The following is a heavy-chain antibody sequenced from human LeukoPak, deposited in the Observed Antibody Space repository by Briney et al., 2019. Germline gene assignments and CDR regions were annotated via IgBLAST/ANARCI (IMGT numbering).Heavy chain of an antibody. J-gene: IGHJ4*02. V-gene: IGHV3-48*01. CDR2: IRSDSTII. Sequence: PGGSLRLSCTASGFTFSRYSMNWVRQAPGKGLEWLSYIRSDSTIIDYADSVKGRFTISRDNDKNSLYLQINSLRAEDTAVYYCARDQRRAGGQIFDYWGQGTLVTVSS. CDR3: ARDQRRAGGQIFDY. CDR1: GFTFSRYS. D-gene: IGHD3-16*01.